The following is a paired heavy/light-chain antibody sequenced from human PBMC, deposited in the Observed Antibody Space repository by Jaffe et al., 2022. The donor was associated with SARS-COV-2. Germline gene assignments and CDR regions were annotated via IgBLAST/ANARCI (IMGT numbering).Light chain of an antibody. CDR3: LHDHSYPLS. CDR2: GTS. CDR1: QGIRNE. V-gene: IGKV1-6*01. Sequence: AIQMTQSPSSLSASVGDRVTITCRASQGIRNELGWYQQKPGKAPRLLIYGTSRLQSGIPSRFSGSGSGTDFTLTISSLQPEDFATYYCLHDHSYPLSFGGGTRVESK. J-gene: IGKJ4*01.
Heavy chain of an antibody. CDR1: GFTFSSFW. J-gene: IGHJ6*03. CDR2: IKRDGSEK. Sequence: EVQLVESGGGLVQPGGSLRLSCAASGFTFSSFWMSWVRQAPGKGLEWVANIKRDGSEKYYVDSVKGRFTISKDNAKSSVYLQMNSLRVEDTAVYYCARTEDGFYYYMDVWGKGTTVTVSS. D-gene: IGHD2-15*01. CDR3: ARTEDGFYYYMDV. V-gene: IGHV3-7*01.